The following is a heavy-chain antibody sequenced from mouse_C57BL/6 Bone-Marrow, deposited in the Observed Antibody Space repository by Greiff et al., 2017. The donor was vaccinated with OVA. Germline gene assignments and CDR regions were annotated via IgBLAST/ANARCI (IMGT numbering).Heavy chain of an antibody. CDR2: ISDGGSYT. V-gene: IGHV5-4*01. CDR3: AREEAY. CDR1: GFTFSSYA. J-gene: IGHJ3*01. Sequence: DVKLVESGGGLVKPGGSLKLSCAASGFTFSSYAMSWVRQTPEKRLEWVATISDGGSYTYYPDNVKGRFTISRDNAKNNLYLQMSHLKSEDTAMYYCAREEAYWGQGTLVTVSA.